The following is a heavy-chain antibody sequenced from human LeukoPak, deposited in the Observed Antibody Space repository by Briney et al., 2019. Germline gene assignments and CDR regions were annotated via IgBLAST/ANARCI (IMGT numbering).Heavy chain of an antibody. D-gene: IGHD7-27*01. CDR3: AKGYLGLPNYFDY. V-gene: IGHV3-7*01. Sequence: GGSLRLSCAASGFTFSNFWVSWVRQAPGKGLEWVATVKQDGSESHYVDSLRGRLTISRDNAKNSLYLQVDSLRAEDTAVYYCAKGYLGLPNYFDYWGQGTLVTVSS. CDR2: VKQDGSES. CDR1: GFTFSNFW. J-gene: IGHJ4*02.